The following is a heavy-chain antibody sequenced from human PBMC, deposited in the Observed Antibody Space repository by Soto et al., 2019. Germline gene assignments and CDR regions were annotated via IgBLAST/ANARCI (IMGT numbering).Heavy chain of an antibody. CDR3: ARVDYGDVYYYYGMDV. CDR1: GGSISSGGYY. V-gene: IGHV4-31*03. CDR2: IYYSGST. D-gene: IGHD4-17*01. Sequence: SETLSLTCTVSGGSISSGGYYWSWIRQHPGKGLEWIGYIYYSGSTYYNPSLKSRVTISVDTSKNQFSLKLSSVTAADTAVYYCARVDYGDVYYYYGMDVWGQGTTVT. J-gene: IGHJ6*02.